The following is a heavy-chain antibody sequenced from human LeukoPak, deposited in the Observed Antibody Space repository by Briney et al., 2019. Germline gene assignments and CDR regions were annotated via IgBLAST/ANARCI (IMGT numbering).Heavy chain of an antibody. Sequence: GGSLRHSCAASGFTFNTYTMHWVRQAPGKGPEWVASVSAGSNYIYYTDSVRGRFTISRDNSRNSLYLQMNSLRAGDTAVYYCARQNDYSNYVLDYWGQGTQVTVSP. CDR2: VSAGSNYI. CDR3: ARQNDYSNYVLDY. CDR1: GFTFNTYT. V-gene: IGHV3-21*01. J-gene: IGHJ4*02. D-gene: IGHD4-11*01.